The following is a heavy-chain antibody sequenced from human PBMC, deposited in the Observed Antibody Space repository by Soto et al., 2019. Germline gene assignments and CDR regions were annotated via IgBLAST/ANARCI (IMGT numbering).Heavy chain of an antibody. Sequence: ALVKVSCKASGYTFTSYYMHWVRQAPGQGLEWMGIINPSGGSTSYAQKFQGRVTMTRDTSTSTVYMELSSLRSEDTAVYYCARDRGYWVFGSGSPFDYWGQGTLVTVSS. D-gene: IGHD3-10*01. CDR3: ARDRGYWVFGSGSPFDY. CDR1: GYTFTSYY. J-gene: IGHJ4*02. V-gene: IGHV1-46*01. CDR2: INPSGGST.